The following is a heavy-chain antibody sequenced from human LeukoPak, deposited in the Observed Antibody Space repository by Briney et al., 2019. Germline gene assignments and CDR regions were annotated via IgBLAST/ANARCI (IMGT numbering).Heavy chain of an antibody. Sequence: PGGSLRLSCASSLFTFHDYAMHWVRQAPGKGLEWVSGISWNSGSIGYADSVKGRFTISRDNAKNSLYLQMNSLRAEDMALYYRAKDMYSSSWYSRNFDYWGQGTLVTVSS. CDR2: ISWNSGSI. V-gene: IGHV3-9*03. J-gene: IGHJ4*02. CDR3: AKDMYSSSWYSRNFDY. D-gene: IGHD6-13*01. CDR1: LFTFHDYA.